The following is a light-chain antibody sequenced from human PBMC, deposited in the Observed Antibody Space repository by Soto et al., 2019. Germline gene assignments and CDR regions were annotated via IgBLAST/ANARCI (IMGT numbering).Light chain of an antibody. J-gene: IGKJ4*01. CDR1: QSVSSSY. V-gene: IGKV3-20*01. CDR2: GAS. Sequence: EIVLTQSPCTLSVSPGERATLSCRASQSVSSSYLAWYQQKPGKAPRLLIYGASSRATGIPARFSGSGSGTDFTLTISSLEPEDFAVYYCQQYNNWPHTFGGGTKVDIK. CDR3: QQYNNWPHT.